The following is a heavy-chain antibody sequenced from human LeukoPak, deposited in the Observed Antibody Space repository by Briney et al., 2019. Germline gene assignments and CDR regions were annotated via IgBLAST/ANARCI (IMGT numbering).Heavy chain of an antibody. CDR2: INPSGGST. D-gene: IGHD4-17*01. V-gene: IGHV1-46*01. CDR1: GYTFTSYY. J-gene: IGHJ5*02. Sequence: ASVKVSCKASGYTFTSYYMHWVRQAPGQGLEWMGIINPSGGSTCYAQKFQGRVTMTRDTSTSTVYVELSSLRSEDTAVYYCARAPVTTYNWFDPWGQGTLVTVSS. CDR3: ARAPVTTYNWFDP.